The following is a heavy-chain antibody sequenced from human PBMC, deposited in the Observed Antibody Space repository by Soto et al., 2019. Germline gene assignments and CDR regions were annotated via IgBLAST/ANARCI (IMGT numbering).Heavy chain of an antibody. J-gene: IGHJ4*02. CDR3: VKARGAGMVYAGLDY. CDR2: ISGSGGST. Sequence: PGGSLRLSCAASGFTLSSYAMSWVRQAPGKGLEWVSAISGSGGSTYYADSVKGRFTISRDNSKNTLYLQMNSLRAEDTAVYYCVKARGAGMVYAGLDYWGQGTLVTVLL. D-gene: IGHD2-8*01. V-gene: IGHV3-23*01. CDR1: GFTLSSYA.